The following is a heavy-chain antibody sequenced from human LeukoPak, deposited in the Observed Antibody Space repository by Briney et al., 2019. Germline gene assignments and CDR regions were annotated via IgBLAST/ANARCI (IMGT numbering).Heavy chain of an antibody. V-gene: IGHV3-11*01. CDR1: GFTFSDYY. CDR2: ISSSGSTI. J-gene: IGHJ4*02. CDR3: AREGSGSIAAAGTFDY. Sequence: GGSLRLSCAASGFTFSDYYMSWIRQAPGKGLEWVSYISSSGSTIYYADSVKGRFTISRDNAKNSLYLQMNSLRAEDAAVYYCAREGSGSIAAAGTFDYWGQGTLVTVSS. D-gene: IGHD6-13*01.